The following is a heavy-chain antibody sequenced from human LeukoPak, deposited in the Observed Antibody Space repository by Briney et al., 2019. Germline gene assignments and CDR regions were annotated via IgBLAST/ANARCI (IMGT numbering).Heavy chain of an antibody. CDR2: IYTSGST. Sequence: SETLSLTCTVSGGSISSYYWSWIRQPAGKGLEWIGRIYTSGSTNYNPSLKSQVTMSVDTSKNQFSLKLSSVTAADTAVYYCARVLRGPPQVGYCSSTSCYIDYYMDVWGKGTTVTVSS. CDR3: ARVLRGPPQVGYCSSTSCYIDYYMDV. D-gene: IGHD2-2*02. CDR1: GGSISSYY. J-gene: IGHJ6*03. V-gene: IGHV4-4*07.